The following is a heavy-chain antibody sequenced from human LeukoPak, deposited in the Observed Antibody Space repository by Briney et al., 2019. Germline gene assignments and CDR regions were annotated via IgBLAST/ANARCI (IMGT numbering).Heavy chain of an antibody. V-gene: IGHV3-7*01. CDR3: ARDGRGGHNDF. Sequence: GGSLRLSCVTSGFTFTNHWMRWVRQAPGKGLEWVGNIREDGGHTNYVDSVKGRFTISRDNAKNSLFLQMDGLRVDDTAVYFCARDGRGGHNDFWGQGTLITVSS. D-gene: IGHD4-23*01. J-gene: IGHJ4*02. CDR2: IREDGGHT. CDR1: GFTFTNHW.